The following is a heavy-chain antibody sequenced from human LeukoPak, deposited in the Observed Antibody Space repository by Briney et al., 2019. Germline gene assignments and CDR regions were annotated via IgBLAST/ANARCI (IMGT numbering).Heavy chain of an antibody. J-gene: IGHJ4*02. V-gene: IGHV3-30-3*01. CDR3: ARVSYTMIVVAPDY. Sequence: GGSLRLSCAASGFTFNSYAMHWVRQAPGKGLEWVAVISYDGSNKYYADSVKGRFTISRDNSKNTLYLQMNSLRAEDTAVYYCARVSYTMIVVAPDYWGQGTLVTVSS. D-gene: IGHD3-22*01. CDR1: GFTFNSYA. CDR2: ISYDGSNK.